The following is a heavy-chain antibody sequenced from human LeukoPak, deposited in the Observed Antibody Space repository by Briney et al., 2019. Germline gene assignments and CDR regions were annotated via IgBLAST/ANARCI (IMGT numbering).Heavy chain of an antibody. CDR1: GGSFSGYY. CDR2: INHSGSA. J-gene: IGHJ5*02. Sequence: PSETLSLTCAVYGGSFSGYYWSWIRQPPGKGLEWIGEINHSGSANYNPSLKSRVTISVDTSKNQFSLKLSSVTAADTAVYYCARTGPDGDYRSGWFDPWGQGTLVTVSS. CDR3: ARTGPDGDYRSGWFDP. D-gene: IGHD4-17*01. V-gene: IGHV4-34*01.